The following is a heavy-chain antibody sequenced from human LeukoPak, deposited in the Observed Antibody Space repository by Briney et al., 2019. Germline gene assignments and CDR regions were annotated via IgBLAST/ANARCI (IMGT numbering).Heavy chain of an antibody. CDR1: GYTFTSYG. J-gene: IGHJ4*02. CDR2: ISAYNGNT. D-gene: IGHD3-16*02. CDR3: ARATEDYVWGSYRYTSPFDY. Sequence: ASVKVSCKASGYTFTSYGISWVRQAPGQGLEWMGWISAYNGNTNYAQKLQGRVTMTTDTSTSTAYMELRSLRSDDTAVYYCARATEDYVWGSYRYTSPFDYWGQGTLVTVSS. V-gene: IGHV1-18*01.